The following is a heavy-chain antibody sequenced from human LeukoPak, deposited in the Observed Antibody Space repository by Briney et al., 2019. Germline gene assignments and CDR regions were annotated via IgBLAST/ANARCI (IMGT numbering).Heavy chain of an antibody. CDR2: INPSGGSA. Sequence: ASVKVSCTASGYTFTIYYIHWVRQAPGQGLEWMGIINPSGGSASYAQKFQGRVTMTRDTSTSTVYMELSSLRSEDTAVYYCARGLGSSGYYEYWGQGTLVTVSS. V-gene: IGHV1-46*01. J-gene: IGHJ4*02. D-gene: IGHD3-22*01. CDR1: GYTFTIYY. CDR3: ARGLGSSGYYEY.